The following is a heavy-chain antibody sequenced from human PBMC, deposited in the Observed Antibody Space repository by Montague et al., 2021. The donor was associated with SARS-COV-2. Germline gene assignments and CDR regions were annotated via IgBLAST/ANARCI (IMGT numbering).Heavy chain of an antibody. V-gene: IGHV4-31*03. CDR1: GGSISSANYY. CDR3: ASQSGSYYNYFDL. CDR2: IYYSGSS. J-gene: IGHJ4*02. D-gene: IGHD1-26*01. Sequence: TLSLTCSVSGGSISSANYYWSWIRQHQRKDLVFIGYIYYSGSSIYNPSLKSRLTISVDTTKNRFSLRLSSVTATDAAIYLCASQSGSYYNYFDLWGQGTLVTVSS.